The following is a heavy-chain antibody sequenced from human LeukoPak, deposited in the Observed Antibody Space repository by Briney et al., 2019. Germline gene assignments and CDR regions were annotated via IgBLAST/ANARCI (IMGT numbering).Heavy chain of an antibody. D-gene: IGHD6-6*01. V-gene: IGHV3-33*08. CDR1: GFTFSSYA. J-gene: IGHJ4*02. CDR2: IWFDGVTR. CDR3: ARSLEYSSTDFDY. Sequence: GGSLRLSCAASGFTFSSYAMHWLRQVPGKGLEWVGFIWFDGVTRKYADSVKGRFTISRDNSENMLYLQMNSLRAEDTAMYYCARSLEYSSTDFDYWGQGTLVTVSS.